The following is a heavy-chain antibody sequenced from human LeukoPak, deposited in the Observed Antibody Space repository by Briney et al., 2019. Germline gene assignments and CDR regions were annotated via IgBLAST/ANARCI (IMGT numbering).Heavy chain of an antibody. V-gene: IGHV3-23*01. CDR3: AKDTTCYDFWSHFDY. CDR1: GFTFSSYA. CDR2: ISGSGGST. Sequence: GGSLRLSCAASGFTFSSYAMSWVRQAPGKGLEWVSAISGSGGSTYYADSVKGRFTISRDNSKNTLYLQMNSLRAEDTAVYYCAKDTTCYDFWSHFDYWGQGTLVTVSS. J-gene: IGHJ4*02. D-gene: IGHD3-3*01.